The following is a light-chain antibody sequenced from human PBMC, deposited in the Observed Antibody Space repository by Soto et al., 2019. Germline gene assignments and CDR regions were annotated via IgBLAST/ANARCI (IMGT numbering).Light chain of an antibody. CDR1: QSVSSTY. CDR3: QHYGSSTLYT. V-gene: IGKV3-20*01. CDR2: GAS. J-gene: IGKJ2*01. Sequence: EIVLTQSPGTLSLSPGERATLSCRASQSVSSTYLAWYQQRPGRAPRLLIYGASSRATGIPDRFSGSGSGTDFTLTINKLEPEDFAVYYCQHYGSSTLYTFDQRTKLEI.